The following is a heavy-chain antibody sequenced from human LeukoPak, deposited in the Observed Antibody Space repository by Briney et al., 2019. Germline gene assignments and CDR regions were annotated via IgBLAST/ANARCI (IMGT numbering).Heavy chain of an antibody. V-gene: IGHV4-39*07. CDR1: GGSISSSSYY. J-gene: IGHJ4*02. CDR3: AREYTLYRSGWFLDY. Sequence: SETLSLTCTVSGGSISSSSYYWGWIRQPPGKGLEWIGSIYYSGSTYYNPSLKSRVTISVDTSKNQFSLKLSSVTAADTAVYYCAREYTLYRSGWFLDYWGQGTVVTVSS. CDR2: IYYSGST. D-gene: IGHD6-19*01.